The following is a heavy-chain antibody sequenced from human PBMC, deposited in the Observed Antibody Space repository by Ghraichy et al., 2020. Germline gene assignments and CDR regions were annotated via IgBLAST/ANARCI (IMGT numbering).Heavy chain of an antibody. D-gene: IGHD6-19*01. CDR1: GGSISSYY. J-gene: IGHJ4*02. V-gene: IGHV4-59*01. CDR3: ATFGGSGWYDGGVGYFDY. CDR2: IYYSGST. Sequence: SETLSLTCTVSGGSISSYYWSWIRQPPGKGLEWIGYIYYSGSTNYNPSLKSRVTISVDTSKNQFSLKLSSVTAADTAVYYCATFGGSGWYDGGVGYFDYWGQGTLVTVSS.